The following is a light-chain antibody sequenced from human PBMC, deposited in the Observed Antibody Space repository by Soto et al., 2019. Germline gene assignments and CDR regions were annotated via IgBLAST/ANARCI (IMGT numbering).Light chain of an antibody. J-gene: IGLJ1*01. CDR2: EVT. CDR1: SSDVGAYNF. V-gene: IGLV2-14*01. Sequence: QSVLTQPASVSGSPGQSITISCTGSSSDVGAYNFVSWYQHHPGKAPKLILYEVTTRPSGVSSRFSGSKSGNTASLTISGLQADDEANYYCSSYTSSNTPYVFGTVTKVTV. CDR3: SSYTSSNTPYV.